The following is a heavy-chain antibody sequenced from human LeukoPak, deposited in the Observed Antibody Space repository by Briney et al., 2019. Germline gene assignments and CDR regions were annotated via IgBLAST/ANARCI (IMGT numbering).Heavy chain of an antibody. Sequence: SGTLSLTCAVSGGSISSSNWWNWVRQPPGKGLEWIGEIYHSGSTNYNPSLKSRVTISVDKSKNQFSLKLSSVTAADTAVYYCVRGVRLPRRAFDIWGQGTMVTVSS. V-gene: IGHV4-4*02. J-gene: IGHJ3*02. CDR2: IYHSGST. D-gene: IGHD5-18*01. CDR3: VRGVRLPRRAFDI. CDR1: GGSISSSNW.